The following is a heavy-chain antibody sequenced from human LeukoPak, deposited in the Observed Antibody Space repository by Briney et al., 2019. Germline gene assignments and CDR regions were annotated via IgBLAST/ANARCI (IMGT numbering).Heavy chain of an antibody. Sequence: ASGKVSCKASGGTFSSYAISWVRQAPGQGLEWMGGCIPIFGTANYAQKFQGRVTITTDESTSTAYMELSSLRSEDTAVYYCARDRLDIVPSGYYYYYYMDVWGKGTTVTVSS. CDR2: CIPIFGTA. J-gene: IGHJ6*03. V-gene: IGHV1-69*05. CDR1: GGTFSSYA. D-gene: IGHD2-2*03. CDR3: ARDRLDIVPSGYYYYYYMDV.